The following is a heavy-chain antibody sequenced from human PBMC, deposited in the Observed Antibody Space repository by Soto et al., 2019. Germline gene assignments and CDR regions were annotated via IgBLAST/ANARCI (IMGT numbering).Heavy chain of an antibody. D-gene: IGHD3-3*01. V-gene: IGHV4-30-4*01. CDR2: IHDTANP. CDR3: ASQYYDFSSGALDF. J-gene: IGHJ4*02. Sequence: QVQLQESGPGLVKPSQTLSLTCTVSGGSISSDDYYWSWIRQPPGKGLEWIGDIHDTANPSYSPSLKSRLTLSVATSKNQFSLTLRSVTAADTAVYFCASQYYDFSSGALDFWGQGILVTVSS. CDR1: GGSISSDDYY.